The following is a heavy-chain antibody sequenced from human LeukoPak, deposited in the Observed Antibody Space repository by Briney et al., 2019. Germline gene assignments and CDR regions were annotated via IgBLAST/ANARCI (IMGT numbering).Heavy chain of an antibody. CDR3: ARDSGRYFDWLLVVDAFDI. CDR2: SSSSSSYI. CDR1: GFTFSSYS. J-gene: IGHJ3*02. D-gene: IGHD3-9*01. Sequence: GGSLRLSCAASGFTFSSYSMNWVRQAPGRGLEWVSSSSSSSSYIYNADSVKGRFTISRDNAKNSLYLQMNSLRAEDTAVYYCARDSGRYFDWLLVVDAFDIWGQGTMVTVSS. V-gene: IGHV3-21*01.